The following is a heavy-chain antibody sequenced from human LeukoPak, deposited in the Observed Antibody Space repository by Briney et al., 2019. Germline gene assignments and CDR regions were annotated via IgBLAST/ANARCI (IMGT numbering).Heavy chain of an antibody. J-gene: IGHJ4*02. CDR2: ISGSGGST. CDR3: AKVHPTADYGDYYLFFDY. D-gene: IGHD4-17*01. CDR1: GFTFSSYA. V-gene: IGHV3-23*01. Sequence: PGGSLRLSCAASGFTFSSYAMSWVRQAPGKGLEWVSAISGSGGSTYYADSVKGRFTISRDNSKNTLYLQMNSLRAEDTAVYYCAKVHPTADYGDYYLFFDYWGQGTLVTVSS.